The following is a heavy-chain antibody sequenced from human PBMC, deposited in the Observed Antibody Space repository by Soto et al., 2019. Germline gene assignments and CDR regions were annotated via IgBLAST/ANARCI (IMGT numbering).Heavy chain of an antibody. CDR3: ATVRWELHDAFDI. V-gene: IGHV4-31*03. Sequence: QVQLQESGPGLVKPSQTLSLTCTVSGGSISTGGYYWSWIRQHPGRGLEWIGYIYHCGMTFSNPSLPSRVAISIDTSENQFSLKLSSVTAADTAVYYCATVRWELHDAFDIWGHGTMVSVSS. J-gene: IGHJ3*02. CDR1: GGSISTGGYY. CDR2: IYHCGMT. D-gene: IGHD4-17*01.